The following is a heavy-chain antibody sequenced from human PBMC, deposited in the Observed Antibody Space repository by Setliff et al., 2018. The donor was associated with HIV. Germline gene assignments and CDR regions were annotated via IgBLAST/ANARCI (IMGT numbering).Heavy chain of an antibody. CDR2: VLYNGGT. V-gene: IGHV4-34*12. D-gene: IGHD3-10*01. CDR1: GGSFSGNH. Sequence: SETLSLTCTIYGGSFSGNHWSWIRQSPGNGLEWIGEVLYNGGTRYNPSLENRVSMSVDTSKNQFSLRLSSVTAGDTAVYYCTRRRGPMVRGVDPTPSYYFDYWGQGTLVTVSS. CDR3: TRRRGPMVRGVDPTPSYYFDY. J-gene: IGHJ4*02.